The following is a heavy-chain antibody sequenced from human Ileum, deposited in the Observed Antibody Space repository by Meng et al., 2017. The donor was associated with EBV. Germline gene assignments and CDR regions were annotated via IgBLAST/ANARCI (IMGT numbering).Heavy chain of an antibody. Sequence: QGLLQQWGAGLLKPSGTLSLTCGVYGGSFNGYYWTWIRQPPGKGLEWIGEINHSGSTNYNPSLKSRVIISVDTSKNQFSLNLSSVTAADTAVYYCARGVYGPTTRGREYFIHWGRGTLVTVSS. CDR1: GGSFNGYY. CDR3: ARGVYGPTTRGREYFIH. J-gene: IGHJ1*01. CDR2: INHSGST. D-gene: IGHD2-8*01. V-gene: IGHV4-34*01.